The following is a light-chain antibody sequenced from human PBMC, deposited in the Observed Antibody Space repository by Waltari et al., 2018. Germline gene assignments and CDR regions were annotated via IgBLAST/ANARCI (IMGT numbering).Light chain of an antibody. CDR1: QSVSTN. J-gene: IGKJ1*01. CDR3: QQYNDWPRT. CDR2: GAS. V-gene: IGKV3-15*01. Sequence: EIVMTQSPAILSASPGERATHSCRASQSVSTNVGWYQQKPGQAPRLLIYGASTRATGIPDRFSGSGSGTEFTLTISSLQSEDFVVYSCQQYNDWPRTFGQGTKVEIK.